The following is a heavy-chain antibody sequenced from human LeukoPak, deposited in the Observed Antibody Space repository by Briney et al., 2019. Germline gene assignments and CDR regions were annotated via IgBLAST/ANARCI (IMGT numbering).Heavy chain of an antibody. J-gene: IGHJ4*02. Sequence: GGSLRLSCAASGFTFSDYYMSWIRQAPGKGLEWVPYISSSGSTIYYADSVKGRFTISRDNAKNSLYLQMNSLRAEDTAVYYCASPHDYGDYVFDYWGQGTLVTVSS. D-gene: IGHD4-17*01. CDR1: GFTFSDYY. CDR2: ISSSGSTI. V-gene: IGHV3-11*04. CDR3: ASPHDYGDYVFDY.